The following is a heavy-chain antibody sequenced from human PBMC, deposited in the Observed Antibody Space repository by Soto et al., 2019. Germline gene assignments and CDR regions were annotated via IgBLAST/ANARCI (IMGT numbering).Heavy chain of an antibody. D-gene: IGHD2-2*01. Sequence: GASVKVSCKASGYTFTNYGISCVRQAPGQGLEWMGWISTYNGNTNYAQKLQGRVTLTADTSTSTAYMELRSLRSDDTAVYYCARGQMYCSTTSCYLTTAEYFQYWGQGTLVTVSS. CDR3: ARGQMYCSTTSCYLTTAEYFQY. CDR2: ISTYNGNT. CDR1: GYTFTNYG. V-gene: IGHV1-18*04. J-gene: IGHJ1*01.